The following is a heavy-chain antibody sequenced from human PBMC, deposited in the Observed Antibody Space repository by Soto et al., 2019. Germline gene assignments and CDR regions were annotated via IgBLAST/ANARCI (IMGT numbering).Heavy chain of an antibody. J-gene: IGHJ4*02. D-gene: IGHD3-10*01. Sequence: QVQLQESGPGLVRPSQTLSLTCTVSGGSISSGGYYWSWIRQHPGKGLEWIGYIYYSGSTYYNPSLKSRVTISVDTSKNQFSLKLSSVTAADTAVYYCARGVTLVRGVIHTPYFDYWGQGALVTVSS. CDR1: GGSISSGGYY. CDR2: IYYSGST. CDR3: ARGVTLVRGVIHTPYFDY. V-gene: IGHV4-31*03.